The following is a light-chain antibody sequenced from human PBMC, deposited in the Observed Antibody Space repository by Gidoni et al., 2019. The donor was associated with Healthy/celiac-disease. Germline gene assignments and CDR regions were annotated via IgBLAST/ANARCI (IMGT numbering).Light chain of an antibody. CDR3: QAWDSSTGGV. CDR2: QDG. CDR1: KLGDKY. J-gene: IGLJ1*01. V-gene: IGLV3-1*01. Sequence: SYELTQPPSVSVSPGQTASITCSGDKLGDKYACWYQQKPGQSPVLVIYQDGKRPSGIPERFSGSNSGNTATLTISGTQAMDEADYYCQAWDSSTGGVFGTGTKVTVL.